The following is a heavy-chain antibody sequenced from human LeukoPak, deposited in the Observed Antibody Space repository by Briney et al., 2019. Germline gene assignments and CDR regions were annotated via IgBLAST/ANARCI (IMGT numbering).Heavy chain of an antibody. J-gene: IGHJ4*02. D-gene: IGHD4-17*01. Sequence: ASVKVSCKASGYIFTDYYMHWVRQAPGQGLEWMGWINPHSGGTKYAQKFQGRVTMTRDTSISTAYMELSRPRSDDTAVYYCARGMGTTEHWGQGTLVTVSS. CDR3: ARGMGTTEH. V-gene: IGHV1-2*02. CDR1: GYIFTDYY. CDR2: INPHSGGT.